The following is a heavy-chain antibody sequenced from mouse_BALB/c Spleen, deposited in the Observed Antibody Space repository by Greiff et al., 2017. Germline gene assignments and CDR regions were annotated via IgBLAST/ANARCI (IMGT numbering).Heavy chain of an antibody. CDR1: GYTFTSYW. CDR3: TRWGPTGPWFAY. V-gene: IGHV1-5*01. J-gene: IGHJ3*01. D-gene: IGHD4-1*02. CDR2: IYPGNSDT. Sequence: EVKVVESGTVLARPGASVKMSCKASGYTFTSYWMHWVKQRPGQGLEWIGAIYPGNSDTSYNQKFKGKAKLTAVTSTSTAYMELSSLTNEDSAVYYCTRWGPTGPWFAYWGQGTLVTVSA.